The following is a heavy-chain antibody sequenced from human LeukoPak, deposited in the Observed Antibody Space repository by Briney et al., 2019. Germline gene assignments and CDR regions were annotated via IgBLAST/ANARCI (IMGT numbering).Heavy chain of an antibody. Sequence: GGSLRLSCAASGFTVSSNYFSWVRQAPGKGLEWVSVIYSGGITYYADSVKGRFTISRDNSKNTLYLQMNSLRAEDTAVYYCARDSSSGWYHDYWGQGTLVTVSS. J-gene: IGHJ4*02. CDR3: ARDSSSGWYHDY. D-gene: IGHD6-19*01. V-gene: IGHV3-53*01. CDR1: GFTVSSNY. CDR2: IYSGGIT.